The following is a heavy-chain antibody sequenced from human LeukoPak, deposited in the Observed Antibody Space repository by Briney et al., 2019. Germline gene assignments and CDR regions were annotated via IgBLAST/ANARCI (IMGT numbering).Heavy chain of an antibody. CDR2: IKQDGSEK. V-gene: IGHV3-7*01. J-gene: IGHJ4*02. CDR1: GFTFSSYW. CDR3: ARERGRITIFGVVNEALDY. D-gene: IGHD3-3*01. Sequence: GGSLRLSCAASGFTFSSYWMSWVRQAPGKGLEWVANIKQDGSEKYYVDSVKGRFTISRDNAKNSLYLQMNSLRAEDTAVYYCARERGRITIFGVVNEALDYWGQGTLVTVSS.